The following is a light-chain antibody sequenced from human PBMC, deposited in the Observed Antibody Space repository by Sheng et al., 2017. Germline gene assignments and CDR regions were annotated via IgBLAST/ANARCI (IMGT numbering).Light chain of an antibody. CDR1: QGITSY. CDR2: DAS. Sequence: AIRMTQSPSSLSASTGDRVTISCRASQGITSYLAWYQQKPGKAPKLLIYDASTLQSGVPSRFSGSGSGTEFTLTISSLQPDDFATYYCQQYDRDSYTFGQGTKLEIK. CDR3: QQYDRDSYT. V-gene: IGKV1-8*01. J-gene: IGKJ2*01.